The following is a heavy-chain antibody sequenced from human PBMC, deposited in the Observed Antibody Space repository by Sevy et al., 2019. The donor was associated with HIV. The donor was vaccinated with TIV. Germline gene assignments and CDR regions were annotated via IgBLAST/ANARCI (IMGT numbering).Heavy chain of an antibody. Sequence: GGSLRLSCAASGFIFTTFGMHWVRQAPGKGLEWVAVISSDGRIESYADSVKGRFPISRDNSKSTLYLQMNIVSPEDTSVYYCVKEGRSCGGGNCYSGYNWFDPWGQGTLVTVSS. J-gene: IGHJ5*02. CDR1: GFIFTTFG. D-gene: IGHD2-15*01. CDR3: VKEGRSCGGGNCYSGYNWFDP. CDR2: ISSDGRIE. V-gene: IGHV3-30*18.